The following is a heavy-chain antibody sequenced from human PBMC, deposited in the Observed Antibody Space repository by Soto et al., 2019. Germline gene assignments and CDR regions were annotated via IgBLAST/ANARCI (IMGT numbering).Heavy chain of an antibody. Sequence: EVQLVESGGGLVKPGGSLRHSCASSGFTFKHAWMSWVRQAPGEGLESVGRIKRTTDGGPTDYAAPVKGRFTISRDDSKNMLYLQMNNLETEDTAVYYCTTPIIAVQWGQGTLVTVSS. CDR3: TTPIIAVQ. CDR1: GFTFKHAW. D-gene: IGHD6-19*01. J-gene: IGHJ4*02. CDR2: IKRTTDGGPT. V-gene: IGHV3-15*01.